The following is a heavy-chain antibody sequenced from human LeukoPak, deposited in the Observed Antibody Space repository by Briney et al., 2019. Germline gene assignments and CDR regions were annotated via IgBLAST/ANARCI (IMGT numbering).Heavy chain of an antibody. CDR3: ARPQDFGLTGMNAFDI. J-gene: IGHJ3*02. D-gene: IGHD7-27*01. Sequence: GAPLQISGEGAGSIFNNYRSGGGRELPGKGREGVGIIYPGDTENKESPSFQGQLTISADNSISTAYLQWSSLKASDTAMYYCARPQDFGLTGMNAFDIWGQGTMVTVSS. CDR2: IYPGDTEN. CDR1: GSIFNNYR. V-gene: IGHV5-51*01.